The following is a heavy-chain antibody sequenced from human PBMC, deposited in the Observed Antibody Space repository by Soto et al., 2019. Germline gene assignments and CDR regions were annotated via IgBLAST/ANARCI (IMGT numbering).Heavy chain of an antibody. V-gene: IGHV4-59*01. CDR2: IYYSGGA. CDR3: ARVRDLLWAYYFDY. Sequence: PSETLSLTCTVSGGSINSYYWSWVRQPPGKGLEWIGYIYYSGGANYNPSLKSRVTISVDTSKNQFSLKLSSVTAADSAVYYCARVRDLLWAYYFDYWGQGTQVTVSS. CDR1: GGSINSYY. J-gene: IGHJ4*02. D-gene: IGHD3-10*01.